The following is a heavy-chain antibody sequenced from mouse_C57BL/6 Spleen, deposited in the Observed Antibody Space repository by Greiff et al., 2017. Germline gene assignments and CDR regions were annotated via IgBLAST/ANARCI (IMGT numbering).Heavy chain of an antibody. CDR3: ARGTTVVEGWYFDV. Sequence: EVQLVESGGGLVKPGGSLKLSCAASGFTFSDYGMHWVRQAPEKGLEWVAYISSGSSTIYYADTVKGRFTISRDNAKNTLFLQMTSLRSEDTAMYYCARGTTVVEGWYFDVWGTGTTVTVSS. J-gene: IGHJ1*03. CDR2: ISSGSSTI. V-gene: IGHV5-17*01. D-gene: IGHD1-1*01. CDR1: GFTFSDYG.